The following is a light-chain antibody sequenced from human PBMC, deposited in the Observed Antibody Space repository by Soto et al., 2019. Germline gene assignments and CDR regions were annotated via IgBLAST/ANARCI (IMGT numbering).Light chain of an antibody. V-gene: IGLV2-23*02. CDR2: EVS. J-gene: IGLJ1*01. CDR3: CSYAGSSTFPYV. Sequence: QSALTQPASVSGSPGQSITISCTGTSSDVGIYNFVSWYQQHPGKAPKLMIYEVSKRPSGVSNRFSGSKSGNTASLTISWFQAEDEADYYCCSYAGSSTFPYVFGTGTKVTVL. CDR1: SSDVGIYNF.